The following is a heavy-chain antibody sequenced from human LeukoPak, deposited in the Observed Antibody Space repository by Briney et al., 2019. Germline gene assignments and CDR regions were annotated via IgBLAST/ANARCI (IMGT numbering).Heavy chain of an antibody. CDR3: AKGNYGSGSLYVGDAFDI. D-gene: IGHD3-10*01. V-gene: IGHV3-53*01. CDR1: GFTVSYNY. Sequence: GGSLRLSCAASGFTVSYNYMSWVRQTPRKGLEWVSSIYRGGDAYYTDSARGRFTISRDNSDNTLYLQMNSLRAEDTALYYCAKGNYGSGSLYVGDAFDIWGQGTMVTVSS. J-gene: IGHJ3*02. CDR2: IYRGGDA.